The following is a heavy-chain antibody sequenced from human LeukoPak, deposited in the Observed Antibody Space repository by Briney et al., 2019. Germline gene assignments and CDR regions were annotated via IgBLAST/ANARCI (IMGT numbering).Heavy chain of an antibody. V-gene: IGHV5-10-1*01. CDR3: ARRFGYCSGGSCPNDAFDI. Sequence: GESLKISCKGSGYSFTSYWISWVRQMPGKGLEWMGRIDPSDSYTNYSPSFQGHVTISADKSISTAYLQGSSLKASDTAMYYCARRFGYCSGGSCPNDAFDIWGQGTMVTVSS. CDR2: IDPSDSYT. D-gene: IGHD2-15*01. CDR1: GYSFTSYW. J-gene: IGHJ3*02.